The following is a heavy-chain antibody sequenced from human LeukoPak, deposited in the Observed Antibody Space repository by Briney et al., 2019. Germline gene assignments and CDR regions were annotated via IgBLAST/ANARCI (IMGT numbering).Heavy chain of an antibody. CDR2: IYYSGST. CDR1: GGSISSYY. J-gene: IGHJ2*01. D-gene: IGHD3-3*01. V-gene: IGHV4-59*01. Sequence: SETLSLTCTVSGGSISSYYWSWIRQPPGKGLEWIGYIYYSGSTNYNPSLKSRVTISVDTSKNQFSLKLSSVTAADTAVYYCARDPREAIFGVVRYWYFDLWGRGTLVTVSS. CDR3: ARDPREAIFGVVRYWYFDL.